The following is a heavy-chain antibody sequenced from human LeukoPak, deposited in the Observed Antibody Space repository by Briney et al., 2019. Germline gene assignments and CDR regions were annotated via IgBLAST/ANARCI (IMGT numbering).Heavy chain of an antibody. V-gene: IGHV3-48*04. J-gene: IGHJ4*02. CDR1: GFTFSSYG. CDR3: ARNYGSDC. D-gene: IGHD4-17*01. CDR2: ISSGSSTI. Sequence: GGSLRLSCAASGFTFSSYGMHWVRQAPGKGLEWISFISSGSSTIYYADSVKGRFTISRDNTKNSLYLQMNSLRAENTAIYYCARNYGSDCWGQGTLVTVSS.